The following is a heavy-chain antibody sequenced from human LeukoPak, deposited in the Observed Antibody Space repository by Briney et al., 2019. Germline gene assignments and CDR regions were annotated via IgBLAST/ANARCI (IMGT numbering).Heavy chain of an antibody. V-gene: IGHV3-21*01. Sequence: GGSLRLSCAASGFTFSSYEMNWVRQAPGKGLEWVSSISSSSSYIYYADSVKGRFTISRDNAKNSLYLQMNSLRAEDTAVYYCASVHSSGYYYVLDPWGQGTLVTVSS. J-gene: IGHJ5*02. CDR1: GFTFSSYE. CDR2: ISSSSSYI. CDR3: ASVHSSGYYYVLDP. D-gene: IGHD3-22*01.